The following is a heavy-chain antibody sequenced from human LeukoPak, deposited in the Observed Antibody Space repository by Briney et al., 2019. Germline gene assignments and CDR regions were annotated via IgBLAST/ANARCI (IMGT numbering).Heavy chain of an antibody. Sequence: PGGSLGLSCEASGFRFGGFWMNWVRQAPGKGLEWVANIKQDGSEKYYMDSVKGRFTISRDNAKNSLYLQMNSLRAEDTAVYYCARGVGTAAALDYWGQATLVTVSS. J-gene: IGHJ4*02. CDR1: GFRFGGFW. D-gene: IGHD2-2*01. CDR2: IKQDGSEK. CDR3: ARGVGTAAALDY. V-gene: IGHV3-7*01.